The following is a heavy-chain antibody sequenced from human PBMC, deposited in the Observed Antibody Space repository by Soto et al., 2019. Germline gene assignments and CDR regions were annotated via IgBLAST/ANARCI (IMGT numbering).Heavy chain of an antibody. V-gene: IGHV2-5*02. Sequence: GAGGTPGDPPQTPPLARTLSWFSLTTIGVGVGWVRQPPRKALEWLALIYWDDDKRYSPSLKSRLTITKDTSKNHVVLTMTNLDPVDTATYYCAHRLTLNSDWNYGRFDYWGQGTLVTVSS. J-gene: IGHJ4*02. D-gene: IGHD1-7*01. CDR1: WFSLTTIGVG. CDR3: AHRLTLNSDWNYGRFDY. CDR2: IYWDDDK.